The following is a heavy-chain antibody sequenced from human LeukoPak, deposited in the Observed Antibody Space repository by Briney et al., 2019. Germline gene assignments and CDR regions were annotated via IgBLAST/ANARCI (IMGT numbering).Heavy chain of an antibody. CDR2: IYYSGST. CDR3: ARHTAMATYFDY. V-gene: IGHV4-59*08. J-gene: IGHJ4*02. D-gene: IGHD5-18*01. CDR1: GGSISSYY. Sequence: KASETLSLTCTVSGGSISSYYWSWIRQPPGKGLEWIGYIYYSGSTNYNPSLKSRVTISVDTSKNQFSLKLSSVTAADTAVYYCARHTAMATYFDYWGQGTLVTVSS.